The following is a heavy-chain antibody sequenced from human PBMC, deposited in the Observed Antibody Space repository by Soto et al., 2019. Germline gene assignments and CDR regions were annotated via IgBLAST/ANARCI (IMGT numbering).Heavy chain of an antibody. J-gene: IGHJ5*02. CDR2: INHSGST. V-gene: IGHV4-34*01. CDR1: GGSFSGYY. Sequence: PSETLSLTCAVYGGSFSGYYWSWMRQPPGKGLEWIGEINHSGSTDYNPSLKSRVTISVYTSKNQFSLKLSSVTAADTALYYCARVRGVVQLWLYNWFDPWGQGTLVTVSS. D-gene: IGHD5-18*01. CDR3: ARVRGVVQLWLYNWFDP.